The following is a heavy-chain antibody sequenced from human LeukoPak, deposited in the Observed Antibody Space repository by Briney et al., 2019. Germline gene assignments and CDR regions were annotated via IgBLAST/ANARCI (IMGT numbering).Heavy chain of an antibody. CDR2: ISSNGSST. D-gene: IGHD3-16*01. Sequence: GGSLRLSCSASGFTFSSYAMHWVRQAPGKGLEYVSAISSNGSSTYYADSVKGRFTISRDNSKNTLYLQMSSPRAEDTAVYYCVKGPWGSDYELSDKYYFDYWGQGTLVTVSS. V-gene: IGHV3-64D*09. CDR3: VKGPWGSDYELSDKYYFDY. J-gene: IGHJ4*02. CDR1: GFTFSSYA.